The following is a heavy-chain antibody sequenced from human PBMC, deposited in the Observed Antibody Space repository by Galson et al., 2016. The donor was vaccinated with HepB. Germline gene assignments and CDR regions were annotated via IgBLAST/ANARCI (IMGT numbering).Heavy chain of an antibody. V-gene: IGHV3-23*01. CDR1: GFTFDKYG. D-gene: IGHD6-19*01. CDR3: AIDPSQWHDLLFGN. CDR2: ICGWCGDM. J-gene: IGHJ4*02. Sequence: SLRLSCAASGFTFDKYGMTWFRQAPGKGLEWVSTICGWCGDMDYADSVKGRFTISRDDSKNTLYLHMNSLRVEDTAIYYCAIDPSQWHDLLFGNWAQGTLVTVSA.